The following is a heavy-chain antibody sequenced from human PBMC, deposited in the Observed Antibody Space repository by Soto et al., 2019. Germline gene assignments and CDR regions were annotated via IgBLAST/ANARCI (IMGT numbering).Heavy chain of an antibody. V-gene: IGHV1-69*13. CDR2: IIPIFGTA. CDR3: ARYRLWSCGSYPIYAFVM. J-gene: IGHJ3*02. CDR1: EGTFSSYA. Sequence: SVKVSCKASEGTFSSYAISWVRQAPGQGLEWMGGIIPIFGTANYAQKFQGRVTITADESTSTAYMELSSLRSEDTAVYYCARYRLWSCGSYPIYAFVMLGQGTMVTVS. D-gene: IGHD3-22*01.